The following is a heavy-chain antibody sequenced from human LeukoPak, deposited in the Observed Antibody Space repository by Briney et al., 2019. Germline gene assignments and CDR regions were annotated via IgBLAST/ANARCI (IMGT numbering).Heavy chain of an antibody. V-gene: IGHV3-23*01. D-gene: IGHD6-19*01. J-gene: IGHJ4*02. CDR1: GFTFNNSG. Sequence: GGSLRLSCAASGFTFNNSGMSWVRQAPQKGLEWVSAISGGGSSTYYADSVKGRFTISRDNSKNTLHLQMNSLRAEDTAVYHCAKDRGSGWGIDYWGQGTLVTVSS. CDR2: ISGGGSST. CDR3: AKDRGSGWGIDY.